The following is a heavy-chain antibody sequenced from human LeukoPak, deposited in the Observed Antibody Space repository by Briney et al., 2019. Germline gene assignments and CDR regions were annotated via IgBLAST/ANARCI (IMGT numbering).Heavy chain of an antibody. J-gene: IGHJ4*02. V-gene: IGHV3-48*03. CDR2: ISSSGRTI. D-gene: IGHD1-26*01. Sequence: GGSLRLSCAASGFTFSSFEMIWVRQAPGKGLERVSHISSSGRTIYYADSVKGRFTISRDNAKNSLYLQMNSLRAEDTAVYYCARDGLVGANAGDYWGQGTLVTVSS. CDR3: ARDGLVGANAGDY. CDR1: GFTFSSFE.